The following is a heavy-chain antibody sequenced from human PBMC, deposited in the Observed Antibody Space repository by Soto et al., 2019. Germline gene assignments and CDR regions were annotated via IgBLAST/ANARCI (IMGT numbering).Heavy chain of an antibody. CDR3: ARATYYYDRSGYLYYFDY. Sequence: QVQLQESGPGLVKPSETLSLTCTVSGGSISTYYWSWIRQPPGKGLEWIGYVYYSGSTNYSPSLTSRVTTSVDTSMNQFSRKLTSVTAADTAVYYCARATYYYDRSGYLYYFDYWGQGILVTVSS. V-gene: IGHV4-59*01. CDR2: VYYSGST. J-gene: IGHJ4*02. D-gene: IGHD3-22*01. CDR1: GGSISTYY.